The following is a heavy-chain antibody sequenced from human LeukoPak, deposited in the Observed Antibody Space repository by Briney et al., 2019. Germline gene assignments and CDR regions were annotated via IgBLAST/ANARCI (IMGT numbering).Heavy chain of an antibody. CDR1: EFSVGSNY. J-gene: IGHJ4*02. CDR2: IYSGGST. D-gene: IGHD4-17*01. V-gene: IGHV3-66*01. CDR3: ARGLSDYQNT. Sequence: GGSLRLSCAASEFSVGSNYMTWVRQAPGKGLEWVSLIYSGGSTYYADSVKGRFTISRDNSKNTLYLQMNSLRAEDTAVYYCARGLSDYQNTGGQGTLVTVSS.